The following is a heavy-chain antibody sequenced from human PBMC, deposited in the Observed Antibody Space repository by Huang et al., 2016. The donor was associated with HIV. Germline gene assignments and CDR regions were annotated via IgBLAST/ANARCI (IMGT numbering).Heavy chain of an antibody. CDR1: GFCFTSYD. J-gene: IGHJ6*03. V-gene: IGHV3-30*03. CDR2: VSNDGNEK. CDR3: LPAGHVSHYYYMDV. Sequence: QGQLVESGGGVVQPGRSLRLSCAASGFCFTSYDMQWVRQVPGKGLDWVSFVSNDGNEKYYADSVKGLFTISRDNFKNTLYLQMNSLRTGDTAVYFCLPAGHVSHYYYMDVWGKGTTVIVSS.